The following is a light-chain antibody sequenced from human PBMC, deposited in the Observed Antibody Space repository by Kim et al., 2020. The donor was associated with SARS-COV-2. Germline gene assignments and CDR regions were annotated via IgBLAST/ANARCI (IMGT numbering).Light chain of an antibody. CDR1: SLRSYY. V-gene: IGLV3-19*01. Sequence: SSELTQDPAVSVALGQTVRITCQGDSLRSYYASWYQQKPGQAPVLVIYGKNNRPSGIPDRFSGSSSGNTASLTITGAQAEAEADYYCNSRDSSGNHMRVF. CDR2: GKN. J-gene: IGLJ2*01. CDR3: NSRDSSGNHMRV.